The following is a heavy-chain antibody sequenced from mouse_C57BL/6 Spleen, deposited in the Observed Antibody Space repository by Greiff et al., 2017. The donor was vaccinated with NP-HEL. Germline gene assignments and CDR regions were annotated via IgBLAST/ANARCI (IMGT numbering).Heavy chain of an antibody. Sequence: QVQLQQPGAELVRPGSSVKLSCKASGYTFTSYWMHWVKQRPIQGLEWIGNIDPSDSETHYNQKFKDKATLTVDKSSSTAYMQLSSLTSEDSAVYYCARSSYGSSVDVWGTGTTVTVSS. CDR2: IDPSDSET. CDR3: ARSSYGSSVDV. V-gene: IGHV1-52*01. CDR1: GYTFTSYW. J-gene: IGHJ1*03. D-gene: IGHD1-1*01.